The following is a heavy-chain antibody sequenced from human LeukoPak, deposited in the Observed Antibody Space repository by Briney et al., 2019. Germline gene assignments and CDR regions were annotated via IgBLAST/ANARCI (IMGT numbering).Heavy chain of an antibody. J-gene: IGHJ4*02. CDR2: IRSKLNGYAT. V-gene: IGHV3-73*01. D-gene: IGHD6-19*01. CDR3: TREGSGWYTDY. CDR1: GFTFSGSA. Sequence: GGSLRLSCAASGFTFSGSAMHWVRQASGKGLEWVGCIRSKLNGYATVYAASVKGRFTISRDDSKNTAYLQMNSLKTEDTAMYYCTREGSGWYTDYWGQGTLVTVSS.